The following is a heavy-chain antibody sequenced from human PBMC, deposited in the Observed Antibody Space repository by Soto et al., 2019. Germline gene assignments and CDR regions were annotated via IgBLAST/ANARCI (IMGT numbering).Heavy chain of an antibody. Sequence: PSETLSLTCTVYGGSIRSYYWSWIRQPPGKGLEWIGYIYYSGSTNYNPPLKSRVTISVDTSKNQFSLKLSSVTAADTAVYYCARHYCSSTSCYEADYWGQGTLVTVS. V-gene: IGHV4-59*08. CDR1: GGSIRSYY. D-gene: IGHD2-2*01. J-gene: IGHJ4*02. CDR2: IYYSGST. CDR3: ARHYCSSTSCYEADY.